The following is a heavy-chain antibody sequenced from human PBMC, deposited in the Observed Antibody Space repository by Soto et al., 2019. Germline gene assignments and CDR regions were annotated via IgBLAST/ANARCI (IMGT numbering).Heavy chain of an antibody. D-gene: IGHD3-16*02. V-gene: IGHV3-15*07. CDR1: GFTFSNAW. Sequence: GGSLRLSCAASGFTFSNAWMNWVRQAPGKGLEWVGRIKSKTDGGTTDYAAPVKGRFTISRDDSKNTLYLQMNSLKTEDTAVYYCTTDKRPENYDYVWGSYRIPTGGMDVWGQGTTVTVSS. J-gene: IGHJ6*02. CDR2: IKSKTDGGTT. CDR3: TTDKRPENYDYVWGSYRIPTGGMDV.